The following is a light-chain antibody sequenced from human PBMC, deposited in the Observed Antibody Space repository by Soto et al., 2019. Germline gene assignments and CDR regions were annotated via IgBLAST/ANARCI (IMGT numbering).Light chain of an antibody. J-gene: IGKJ2*01. V-gene: IGKV1-17*03. CDR1: RHITNY. Sequence: DTLMTQSPSAMSASVGDRVTITCRASRHITNYVAWSQQKPGQVPKRLIYAASSLQRGVPSRFSGSGSGTEFTLTISSLQPEDFATYYCLQHNTYPHTFGQGTKLEIK. CDR3: LQHNTYPHT. CDR2: AAS.